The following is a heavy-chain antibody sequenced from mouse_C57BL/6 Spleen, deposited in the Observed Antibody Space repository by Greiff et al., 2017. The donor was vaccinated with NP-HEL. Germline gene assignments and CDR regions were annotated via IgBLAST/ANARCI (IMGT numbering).Heavy chain of an antibody. CDR3: ASNYGSSPHWYFDV. CDR2: IYPGSGST. V-gene: IGHV1-55*01. Sequence: QVQLQQPGAELVKPGASVKMSCKASGYTFTSYWITWVKQRPGQGLEWIGDIYPGSGSTNYNEKFKSKATLTVDTSSSTAYMQLSSLTSEDSAVYYCASNYGSSPHWYFDVWGTGTTVTVSS. J-gene: IGHJ1*03. CDR1: GYTFTSYW. D-gene: IGHD1-1*01.